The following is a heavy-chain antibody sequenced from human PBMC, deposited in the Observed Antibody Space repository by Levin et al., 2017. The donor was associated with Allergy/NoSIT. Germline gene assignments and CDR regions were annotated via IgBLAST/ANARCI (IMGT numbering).Heavy chain of an antibody. D-gene: IGHD6-19*01. CDR2: IYYSGST. Sequence: ASETLSLTCTVSGGSISSSSYYWGWIRQPPGKGLEWIGSIYYSGSTYYNPSLKSRVTISVDTSKNQFSLKLSSVTAADTAVYYCATLHSSGWIGKFDYWGQGTLVTVSS. V-gene: IGHV4-39*01. CDR1: GGSISSSSYY. J-gene: IGHJ4*02. CDR3: ATLHSSGWIGKFDY.